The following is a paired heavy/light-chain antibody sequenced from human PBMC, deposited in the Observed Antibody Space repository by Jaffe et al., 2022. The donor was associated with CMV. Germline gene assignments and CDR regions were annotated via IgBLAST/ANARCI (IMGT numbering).Heavy chain of an antibody. D-gene: IGHD2-8*01. V-gene: IGHV4-34*01. CDR1: GGSFSGYY. CDR2: INHSGST. CDR3: ARLLMVYAIGFSSYYYYGMDV. J-gene: IGHJ6*02. Sequence: QVQLQQWGAGLLKPSETLSLTCAVYGGSFSGYYWSWIRQPPGKGLEWIGEINHSGSTNYNPSLKSRVTISVDTSKNQFSLKLSSVTAADTAVYYCARLLMVYAIGFSSYYYYGMDVWGQGTTVTVSS.
Light chain of an antibody. CDR1: SLRSYY. V-gene: IGLV3-19*01. CDR3: NSRDSSGNHLCVV. Sequence: SSELTQDPAVSVALGQTVRITCQGDSLRSYYASWYQQKPGQAPVLVIYGKNNRPSGIPDRFSGSSSGNTASLTITGAQAEDEADYYCNSRDSSGNHLCVVFGGGTKLTVL. J-gene: IGLJ2*01. CDR2: GKN.